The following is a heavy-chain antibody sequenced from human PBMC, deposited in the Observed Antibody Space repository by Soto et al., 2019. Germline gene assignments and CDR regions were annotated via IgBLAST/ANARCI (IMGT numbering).Heavy chain of an antibody. Sequence: VQLVESGGGSVQPGGSLRLSCVASGFTFSSYAMHWVRQAPGKGLEWVAVISYDGSNKYYADSVKGRFTISRDNSKNTLYLQMNSLRAEDTAVYYCARGVWETTVTLFDYWGQGTLVTVSS. CDR3: ARGVWETTVTLFDY. V-gene: IGHV3-30-3*01. CDR1: GFTFSSYA. J-gene: IGHJ4*02. CDR2: ISYDGSNK. D-gene: IGHD4-17*01.